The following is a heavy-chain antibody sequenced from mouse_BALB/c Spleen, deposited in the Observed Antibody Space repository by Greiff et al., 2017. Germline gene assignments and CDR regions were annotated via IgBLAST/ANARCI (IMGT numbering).Heavy chain of an antibody. D-gene: IGHD1-1*01. CDR3: ARTTVNYFDY. CDR1: GFAFSSYD. J-gene: IGHJ2*01. Sequence: EVKVVESGGGLVKPGGSLKLSCAASGFAFSSYDMSWVRQTPEKRLEWVAYISSGGGSTYYPDTVKGRVTISRDNAKNTLYLQMSSLKSEDTAMYYCARTTVNYFDYWGQGTTLTVSS. V-gene: IGHV5-12-1*01. CDR2: ISSGGGST.